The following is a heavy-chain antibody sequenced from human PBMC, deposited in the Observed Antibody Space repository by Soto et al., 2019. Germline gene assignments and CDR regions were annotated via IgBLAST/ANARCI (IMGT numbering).Heavy chain of an antibody. CDR1: GFTVNNIF. Sequence: EVQVVESGGGLVQPVGSLRLSCAVSGFTVNNIFMTWVRQAPGKGLEWVSVLSSDGSTYYADSVKGRFTISRDNSKNTLFLEMRSLRAGDTAVYYCARDIFGGSYDFWHGGQGTLVTVSS. J-gene: IGHJ4*02. CDR3: ARDIFGGSYDFWH. V-gene: IGHV3-66*01. CDR2: LSSDGST. D-gene: IGHD3-3*01.